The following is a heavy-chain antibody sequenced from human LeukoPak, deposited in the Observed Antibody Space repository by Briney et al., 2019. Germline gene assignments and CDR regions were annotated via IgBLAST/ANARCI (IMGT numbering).Heavy chain of an antibody. D-gene: IGHD6-13*01. Sequence: SQTLSLTCAISGDIVSSNSAAWNWIRQSPSRGLEWLGRTYYRSKWYNDYAVSVKSRITINPDTSKNQFSLQLNSVTPEDTAVYDCARDRGSIAAPGNRNFDYWGQGTLVTVSS. CDR2: TYYRSKWYN. CDR1: GDIVSSNSAA. CDR3: ARDRGSIAAPGNRNFDY. V-gene: IGHV6-1*01. J-gene: IGHJ4*02.